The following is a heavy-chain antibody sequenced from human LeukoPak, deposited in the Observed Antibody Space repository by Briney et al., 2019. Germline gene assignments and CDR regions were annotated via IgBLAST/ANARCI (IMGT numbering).Heavy chain of an antibody. V-gene: IGHV3-30*02. CDR1: GFTFSSYG. J-gene: IGHJ4*02. CDR2: IWYDGSNK. D-gene: IGHD3-16*01. CDR3: AKGSFYGGGYADY. Sequence: GGSLRLSCAASGFTFSSYGMHWVRQAPGKGLEWVAVIWYDGSNKYYADSVKGRFTISRDNSKNTLYLQMNSLRAEDTAVYYCAKGSFYGGGYADYWGQGTLVTVSS.